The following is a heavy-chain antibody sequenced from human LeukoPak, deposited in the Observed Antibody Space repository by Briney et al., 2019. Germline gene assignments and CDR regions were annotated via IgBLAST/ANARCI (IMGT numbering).Heavy chain of an antibody. CDR1: GFSLSTSGMR. V-gene: IGHV2-70*04. CDR3: ARVAYNSGWYYFDY. Sequence: SGPTLVNPTQTLTLTCTFSGFSLSTSGMRVSWIRQPPGKALEWLARIDWDDDKFYSTSLKTRLTISKDTSKNQVVLTMTNMDPVDTATYYCARVAYNSGWYYFDYWGQGTLVTVSS. D-gene: IGHD6-19*01. CDR2: IDWDDDK. J-gene: IGHJ4*02.